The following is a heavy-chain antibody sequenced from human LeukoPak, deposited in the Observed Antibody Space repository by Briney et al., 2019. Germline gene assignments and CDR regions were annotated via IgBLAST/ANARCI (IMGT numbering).Heavy chain of an antibody. D-gene: IGHD1-26*01. CDR2: INPNSGGT. Sequence: ASVKVSCKASGYTFTGYYMHWVRQAPGQGLEWMGRINPNSGGTNYAQKFQGRVTMTRDTSISTAYMELSSLRSEDTAVYYCATDLSGSYPHWYFDLWGRGTLVTVSS. J-gene: IGHJ2*01. CDR3: ATDLSGSYPHWYFDL. CDR1: GYTFTGYY. V-gene: IGHV1-2*06.